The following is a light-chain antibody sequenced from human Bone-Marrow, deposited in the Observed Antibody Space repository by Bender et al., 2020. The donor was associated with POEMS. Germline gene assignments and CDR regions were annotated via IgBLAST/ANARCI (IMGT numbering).Light chain of an antibody. Sequence: QSVLTQPPSASGTPGQRVTISCSGGSSNIGAHAVNWYQHLPGTAPKLLIYSSHRRPSEVPDRFSGSRSGTSASLAISGLQSEDEADYYCAAWDDSLSGVVFGGGTNLTVL. CDR3: AAWDDSLSGVV. J-gene: IGLJ3*02. CDR2: SSH. CDR1: SSNIGAHA. V-gene: IGLV1-44*01.